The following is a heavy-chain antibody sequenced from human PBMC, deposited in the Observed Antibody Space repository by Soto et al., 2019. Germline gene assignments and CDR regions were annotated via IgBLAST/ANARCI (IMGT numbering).Heavy chain of an antibody. CDR2: MYHSGIT. CDR3: ARPMYSTSAQLYYGMDV. D-gene: IGHD6-6*01. Sequence: SETLSLTCAVSGYSIRSGYFWGWIRQPPGKGLEWIGSMYHSGITYYNLSLKSRVTISVDTSKNQLSLKLSSATAADTAVYYCARPMYSTSAQLYYGMDVWGQGTTVTVS. CDR1: GYSIRSGYF. J-gene: IGHJ6*02. V-gene: IGHV4-38-2*01.